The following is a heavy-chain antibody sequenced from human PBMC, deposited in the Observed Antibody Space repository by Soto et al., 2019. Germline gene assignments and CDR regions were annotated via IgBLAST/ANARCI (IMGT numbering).Heavy chain of an antibody. CDR3: ARDPDRRSGWSSGDDY. CDR1: GGTFSSYT. Sequence: QVQLVQSGAEVKKPGSSVKVSCKASGGTFSSYTISWVRQAPGQGLEWMGRIIPILGIANYAQKFQGRVTSTADKSTSTAYMELSSLRSEDTAEYYCARDPDRRSGWSSGDDYWGQGTLVTVSS. D-gene: IGHD6-19*01. V-gene: IGHV1-69*08. CDR2: IIPILGIA. J-gene: IGHJ4*02.